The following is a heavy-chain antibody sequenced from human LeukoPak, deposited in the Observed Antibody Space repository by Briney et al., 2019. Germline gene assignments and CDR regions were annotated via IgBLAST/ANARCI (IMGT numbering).Heavy chain of an antibody. D-gene: IGHD6-13*01. CDR2: IYYSGST. CDR3: ARNAIGALVTWHDASDI. CDR1: GGSISSYY. J-gene: IGHJ3*02. V-gene: IGHV4-59*01. Sequence: SETLSLTCTVSGGSISSYYWSWIRQPPGKGLEWIGYIYYSGSTNYNPSLKSRVTISVDTSKNQFSLKLSSVTAADTAVYYCARNAIGALVTWHDASDIWGQGTVVTVSS.